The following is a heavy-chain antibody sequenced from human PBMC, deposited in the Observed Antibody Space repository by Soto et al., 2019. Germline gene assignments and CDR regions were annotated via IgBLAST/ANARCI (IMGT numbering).Heavy chain of an antibody. V-gene: IGHV3-23*01. D-gene: IGHD2-2*01. J-gene: IGHJ5*02. CDR3: AKDPLGYCISTSCYDAGDWFDP. CDR1: GFTFSSYA. Sequence: GGSLRLSCAASGFTFSSYAMSWVRQAPGKGLEWVSAISGSGGSTYYADSVKGRFTISRDNSKNTLYLQMNSLRAEDTAVYYCAKDPLGYCISTSCYDAGDWFDPWGQGTLVTVSS. CDR2: ISGSGGST.